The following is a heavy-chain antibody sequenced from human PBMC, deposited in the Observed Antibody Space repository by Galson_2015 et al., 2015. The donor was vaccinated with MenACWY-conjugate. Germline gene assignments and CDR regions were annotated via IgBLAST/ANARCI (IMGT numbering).Heavy chain of an antibody. CDR2: VFKSGIS. Sequence: SETLSLTCTVSGASITGSNYWWVWIRQPPGEGLEWIASVFKSGISNYNPSLKSRVTISIDESKNQFSLKLNSVTAADTAVYYCVVAAAGDFDCWGQGTLVSVSS. CDR3: VVAAAGDFDC. D-gene: IGHD6-13*01. J-gene: IGHJ4*02. CDR1: GASITGSNYW. V-gene: IGHV4-39*01.